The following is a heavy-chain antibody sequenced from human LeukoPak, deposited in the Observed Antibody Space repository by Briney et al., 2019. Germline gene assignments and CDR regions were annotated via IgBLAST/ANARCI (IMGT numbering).Heavy chain of an antibody. Sequence: SETLSLTCSVSGGSISSYYWSWIRQPPGKGLEWIGYFFNSGSTNYNPSLKSRVTISVDTSKNQFSLRLSSVTAADTAAYFCARGPWGHSSSWWDNWGQGTLVTVSS. D-gene: IGHD6-13*01. J-gene: IGHJ4*02. CDR1: GGSISSYY. CDR3: ARGPWGHSSSWWDN. V-gene: IGHV4-59*01. CDR2: FFNSGST.